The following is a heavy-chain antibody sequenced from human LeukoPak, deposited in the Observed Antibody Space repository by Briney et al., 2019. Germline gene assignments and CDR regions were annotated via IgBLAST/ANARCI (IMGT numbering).Heavy chain of an antibody. CDR2: IYYSGST. D-gene: IGHD1-26*01. J-gene: IGHJ4*02. Sequence: PSETLSLTCTVSGSSISSYYWSWIRQPPGKGLEWIGYIYYSGSTNYNPSLKSRVTISVDTSKNQFSLKLSSVTAADTAVYYCARGALVGATTLYFDYWGQGTLVTVSS. CDR3: ARGALVGATTLYFDY. CDR1: GSSISSYY. V-gene: IGHV4-59*01.